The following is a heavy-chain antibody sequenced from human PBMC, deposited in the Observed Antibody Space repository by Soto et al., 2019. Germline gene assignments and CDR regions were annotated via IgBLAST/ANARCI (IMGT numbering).Heavy chain of an antibody. CDR2: ISGSGGTT. CDR1: GFTFSSYA. J-gene: IGHJ3*02. CDR3: AKEQGVGQLWFGETIPQLGAFDI. Sequence: EVQLLESGGGLVQPGGSLRLSCAASGFTFSSYAMSWVRQAPGKGLEWVSAISGSGGTTYYADSVKGRFTISRDNSKNTLYLQMNRLRAEDTAVYYCAKEQGVGQLWFGETIPQLGAFDIWGQGTMVTVSS. D-gene: IGHD3-10*01. V-gene: IGHV3-23*01.